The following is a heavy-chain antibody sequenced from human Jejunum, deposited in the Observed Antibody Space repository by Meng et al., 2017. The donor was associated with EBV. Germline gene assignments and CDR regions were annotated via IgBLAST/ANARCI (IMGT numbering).Heavy chain of an antibody. V-gene: IGHV4-39*01. CDR2: ICFSDYT. D-gene: IGHD4-17*01. J-gene: IGHJ4*02. CDR3: AMGPDYAKSGY. Sequence: LQLHESGTGLVKPSETLSLTCTVSGGSISSSIYCWGWIRQPPGKGLEWIGSICFSDYTYHNPSLKSRVAISADTSKNQFSLSLTSVTAADTAVYYCAMGPDYAKSGYWGQGTLVTVSS. CDR1: GGSISSSIYC.